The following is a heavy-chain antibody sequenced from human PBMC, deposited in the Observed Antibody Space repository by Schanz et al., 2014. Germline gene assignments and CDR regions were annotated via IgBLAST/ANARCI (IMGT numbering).Heavy chain of an antibody. J-gene: IGHJ3*02. CDR2: ISDYNADT. D-gene: IGHD3-22*01. CDR1: GYTFTSYG. CDR3: AKSLSLTYDSRAYHRPPEAFDI. V-gene: IGHV1-18*04. Sequence: QVQLVQSGAEVKKPGASVKVSCKASGYTFTSYGISWVRQAPGQGPEWMGWISDYNADTKYAQKVQGRVTMTRDTSIRTAYMELRRLRSDDTAVYYCAKSLSLTYDSRAYHRPPEAFDIWGQGTMVTVSS.